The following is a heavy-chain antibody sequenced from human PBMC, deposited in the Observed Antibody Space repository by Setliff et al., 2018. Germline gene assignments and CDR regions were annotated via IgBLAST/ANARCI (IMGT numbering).Heavy chain of an antibody. D-gene: IGHD2-21*01. CDR2: INSNSGST. CDR1: GHTFTSFF. V-gene: IGHV1-2*02. Sequence: ASVKVSCKASGHTFTSFFHQWVRQAPGQGLEWLGWINSNSGSTTYAQKFQGRVTMTRDTANSTVYMDLSSLTSDDTAIYYCARGGGSYRAGNSCPTYWFNPWGQGTLVTVSS. J-gene: IGHJ5*02. CDR3: ARGGGSYRAGNSCPTYWFNP.